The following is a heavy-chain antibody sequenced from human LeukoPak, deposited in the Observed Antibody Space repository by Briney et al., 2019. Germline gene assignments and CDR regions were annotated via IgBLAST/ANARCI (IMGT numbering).Heavy chain of an antibody. V-gene: IGHV1-18*01. CDR3: ARGTRPRITIFGVVIRDPYYFDY. CDR2: ISAYNGNT. CDR1: GYTFTSYG. Sequence: ASVKVSCKASGYTFTSYGFSWVRQAPAQGLEWMGWISAYNGNTNYAQKLQGRVTMTTDTSTSTDYMELRSLRSEDTAVYYCARGTRPRITIFGVVIRDPYYFDYWGQGTLVTVSS. J-gene: IGHJ4*02. D-gene: IGHD3-3*01.